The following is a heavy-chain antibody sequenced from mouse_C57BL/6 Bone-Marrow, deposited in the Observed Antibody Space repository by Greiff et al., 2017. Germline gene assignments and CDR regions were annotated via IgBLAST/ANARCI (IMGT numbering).Heavy chain of an antibody. CDR3: ARRITTVVAPYYAMDY. J-gene: IGHJ4*01. D-gene: IGHD1-1*01. V-gene: IGHV1-81*01. CDR2: IYPRSGNT. CDR1: GYTFTSYG. Sequence: VKLQESGAELARPGASVKLSCKASGYTFTSYGISWVKQRTGQGLEWIGEIYPRSGNTYYNEKFKGKATLTADKSSSTAYMELRSLTSEDSAVYFCARRITTVVAPYYAMDYWGQGTSVTVSS.